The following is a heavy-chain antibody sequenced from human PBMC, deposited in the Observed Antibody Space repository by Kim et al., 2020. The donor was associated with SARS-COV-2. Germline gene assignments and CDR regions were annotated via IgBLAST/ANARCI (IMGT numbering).Heavy chain of an antibody. V-gene: IGHV4-4*02. D-gene: IGHD4-17*01. J-gene: IGHJ5*02. Sequence: SETLSLTCAVSGDSISSSNWWSWVRQPPGKGLEWIGEIYHSGSTNYNPSLKSRVTISVDKSKNQFSLKLSSVTAADTAVYYCAKTTATFSFDPWGQGTLVTVSS. CDR3: AKTTATFSFDP. CDR2: IYHSGST. CDR1: GDSISSSNW.